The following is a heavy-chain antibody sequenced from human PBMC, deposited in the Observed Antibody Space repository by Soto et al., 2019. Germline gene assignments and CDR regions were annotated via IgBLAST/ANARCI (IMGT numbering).Heavy chain of an antibody. D-gene: IGHD2-2*01. CDR1: GYTFTSYG. Sequence: GASVKVSCKASGYTFTSYGISWVRQAPGQGLEWMGWISAYNGNTNYAQKLQGRVTMTTDTSTSTAYVELRSLRSDDTAVYYCARDYCSSTSCRASWFDYWGQGTLVTVSS. J-gene: IGHJ4*02. V-gene: IGHV1-18*01. CDR3: ARDYCSSTSCRASWFDY. CDR2: ISAYNGNT.